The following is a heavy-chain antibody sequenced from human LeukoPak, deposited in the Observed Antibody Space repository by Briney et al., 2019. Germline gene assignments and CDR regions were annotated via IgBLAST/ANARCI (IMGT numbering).Heavy chain of an antibody. V-gene: IGHV3-43*02. D-gene: IGHD6-13*01. Sequence: GGPLRLSCGASGFTFDDHPMHWVRQVPGKGLEWASLISGDGGTTSYADSVKGRFTISRGNSKNSLYLQMNSLRTEDTALYYCAKKSGAPANFDYWGQGTLVTVSS. J-gene: IGHJ4*02. CDR1: GFTFDDHP. CDR2: ISGDGGTT. CDR3: AKKSGAPANFDY.